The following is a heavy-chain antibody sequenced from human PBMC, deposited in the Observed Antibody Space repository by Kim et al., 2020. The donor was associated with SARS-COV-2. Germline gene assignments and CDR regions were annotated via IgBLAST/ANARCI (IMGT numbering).Heavy chain of an antibody. V-gene: IGHV4-34*01. CDR2: INHSGIT. J-gene: IGHJ6*02. CDR1: GGSFSGYY. Sequence: SETLSLTCAVYGGSFSGYYWSWIRQPPGKGLAWIGEINHSGITNYNPSLKSRVTLSVDTSKNQFSLKLSSVTAADTAVYYCARVRSSRFIIFYYYGMDVWGQGTTVTVSS. CDR3: ARVRSSRFIIFYYYGMDV. D-gene: IGHD6-13*01.